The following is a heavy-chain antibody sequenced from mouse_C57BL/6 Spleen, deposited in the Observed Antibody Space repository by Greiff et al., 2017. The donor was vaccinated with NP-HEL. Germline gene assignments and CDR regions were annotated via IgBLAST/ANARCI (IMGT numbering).Heavy chain of an antibody. V-gene: IGHV1-22*01. CDR2: INPNNGGT. J-gene: IGHJ1*03. CDR1: GYTFTDYN. D-gene: IGHD3-2*02. CDR3: ARSGTAQATDFDV. Sequence: VQLQQSGPELVKPGASVKMSCKASGYTFTDYNMHWVKQSHGKSLEWIGYINPNNGGTSYNQKFKGKATLTVNKSSSTAYMELRSLTSKDSAVYYCARSGTAQATDFDVWGTGTTVTVSS.